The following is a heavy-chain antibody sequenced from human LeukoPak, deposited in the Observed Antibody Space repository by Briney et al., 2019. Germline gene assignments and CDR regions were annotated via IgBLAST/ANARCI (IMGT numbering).Heavy chain of an antibody. D-gene: IGHD2-15*01. CDR1: GFTFSDYY. Sequence: GGSLRLSCAASGFTFSDYYMSWIRQAPGKGLEWVSYISSSGSTIYYADFVKGRFTISRDNAKNSLYLQMNSLRAEDTAVCYCARDGGYCSGGSCYPHNWFDPWGQGTLVTVSS. CDR2: ISSSGSTI. J-gene: IGHJ5*02. V-gene: IGHV3-11*01. CDR3: ARDGGYCSGGSCYPHNWFDP.